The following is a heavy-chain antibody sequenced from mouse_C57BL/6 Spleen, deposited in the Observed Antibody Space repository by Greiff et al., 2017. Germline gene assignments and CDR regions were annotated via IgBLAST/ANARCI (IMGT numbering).Heavy chain of an antibody. V-gene: IGHV1-7*01. J-gene: IGHJ2*01. CDR3: ARFGEDGKLYYVDY. D-gene: IGHD2-1*01. CDR1: GYAFTSYW. CDR2: INPGGGDT. Sequence: VQLQQSGAELAKPGASVKMSCKASGYAFTSYWMHWVKQRPGQGLEWIGYINPGGGDTNYNQKFKGKATLTADKSSSTAYMQLSSLTSEDSAVYDGARFGEDGKLYYVDYWGQGTTLTVSS.